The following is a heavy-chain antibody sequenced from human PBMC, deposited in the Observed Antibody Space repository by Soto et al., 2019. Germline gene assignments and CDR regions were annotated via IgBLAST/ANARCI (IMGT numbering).Heavy chain of an antibody. CDR1: GFTFSSYW. CDR3: AKDWYSYGWPLFDY. V-gene: IGHV3-7*03. J-gene: IGHJ4*02. Sequence: HPGGSLRLSCAVSGFTFSSYWMSWVRQAPGKGLEWVANISPDGSAKYYVDSVKGRFTISRDNAKNSLYLQMDSLTVEDTAVYFCAKDWYSYGWPLFDYWGQGTLVTVSS. CDR2: ISPDGSAK. D-gene: IGHD6-19*01.